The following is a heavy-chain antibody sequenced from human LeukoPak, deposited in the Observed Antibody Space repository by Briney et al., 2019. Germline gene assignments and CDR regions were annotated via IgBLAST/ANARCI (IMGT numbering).Heavy chain of an antibody. CDR1: GFTFSSSA. CDR3: AKDVRDGYGDYSIDY. D-gene: IGHD4-17*01. CDR2: ISGSGSGGST. V-gene: IGHV3-23*01. J-gene: IGHJ4*02. Sequence: GGSLRLSCAASGFTFSSSAMSWVRQAPGKGLEWVSNISGSGSGGSTYYADSVKGRFTISRDNSKNTLYPQMNSLRAEDTAVYYCAKDVRDGYGDYSIDYWGQGTLVTVSS.